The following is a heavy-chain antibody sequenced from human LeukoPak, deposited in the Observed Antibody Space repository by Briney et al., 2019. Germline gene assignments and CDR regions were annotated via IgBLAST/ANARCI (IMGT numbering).Heavy chain of an antibody. J-gene: IGHJ4*02. CDR2: IYTSGST. CDR1: GGSISSYS. CDR3: ARDRKYCSSISCYYYFDY. V-gene: IGHV4-4*07. Sequence: SGTLSLTCTVSGGSISSYSWSWIRQPAGKGLEWIGRIYTSGSTNYNPSLKSRVTMSLDTSKNQFSLKLSSVTAADTAVYYCARDRKYCSSISCYYYFDYWGQGTLVTVSS. D-gene: IGHD2-2*01.